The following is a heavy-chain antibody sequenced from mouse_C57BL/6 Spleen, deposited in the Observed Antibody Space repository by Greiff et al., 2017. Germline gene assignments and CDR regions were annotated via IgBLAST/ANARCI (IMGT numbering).Heavy chain of an antibody. J-gene: IGHJ4*01. V-gene: IGHV1-69*01. Sequence: QVQLQQPGAELVMPGASVKLSCKASGYTFTSYWMHWVKQRPGQGLEWIGEIDPSDSYTNYNQKFKGKSTLTVDKSSSTASMQLSSLTSEDSAVYYGTSGLRQNCSMDYWGQGTSVTGSS. CDR1: GYTFTSYW. D-gene: IGHD2-4*01. CDR3: TSGLRQNCSMDY. CDR2: IDPSDSYT.